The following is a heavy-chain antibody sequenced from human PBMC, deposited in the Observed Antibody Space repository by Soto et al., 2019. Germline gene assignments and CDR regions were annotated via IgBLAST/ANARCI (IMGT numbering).Heavy chain of an antibody. CDR2: IIPIFGTA. Sequence: QVQLVQSGAEVKKPGSSVKVSCKASGGTFSSYAISWVRQAPGQGLEWMGGIIPIFGTANYAQKFQGRVTITADESTSTAYMELSSLRSEDTAVYYCAIGWELLRHYYYYGMDVWGQGTTVTVSS. D-gene: IGHD1-26*01. V-gene: IGHV1-69*01. J-gene: IGHJ6*02. CDR3: AIGWELLRHYYYYGMDV. CDR1: GGTFSSYA.